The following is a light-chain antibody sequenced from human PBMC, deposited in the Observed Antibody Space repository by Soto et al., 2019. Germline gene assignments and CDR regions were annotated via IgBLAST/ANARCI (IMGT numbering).Light chain of an antibody. CDR1: SSDIGGYNY. Sequence: QSVLTQPASVSGSPGQSITISCTGTSSDIGGYNYVSWYQQHPGKAPKLMIYGVSNRPSGVSNRFSGSKSGNTASLTISGLQAEDEADYYCSAYTSSMTLVIGGGTKLTVL. CDR3: SAYTSSMTLV. CDR2: GVS. V-gene: IGLV2-14*01. J-gene: IGLJ2*01.